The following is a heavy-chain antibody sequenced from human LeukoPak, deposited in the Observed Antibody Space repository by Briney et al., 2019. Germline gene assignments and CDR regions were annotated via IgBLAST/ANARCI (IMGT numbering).Heavy chain of an antibody. D-gene: IGHD3-22*01. V-gene: IGHV3-11*04. CDR1: GFTLSDYY. CDR3: ARAQSSGFGLPYYFDY. J-gene: IGHJ4*02. Sequence: GGSLRLSCGGSGFTLSDYYMNWIRQARGKGLEGVSYISTSGSTIYYTDSVKGRSTISRDNAKNSLYLQMNSLRAEDTAIYYCARAQSSGFGLPYYFDYWGQGTLVTVSS. CDR2: ISTSGSTI.